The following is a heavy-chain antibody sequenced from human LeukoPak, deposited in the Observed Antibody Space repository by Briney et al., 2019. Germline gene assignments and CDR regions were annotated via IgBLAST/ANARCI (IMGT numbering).Heavy chain of an antibody. Sequence: SETLSLTCTVSGGSLSSYYWNRIRQPPGKGLEWIGYIYYSGSTNYNPSLTSRVTISVDTSKNQFSLKLSSVTAADTAVYYCARGDGYGGSYGSDYWGQGTLVTVSS. J-gene: IGHJ4*02. CDR3: ARGDGYGGSYGSDY. CDR2: IYYSGST. V-gene: IGHV4-59*01. CDR1: GGSLSSYY. D-gene: IGHD1-26*01.